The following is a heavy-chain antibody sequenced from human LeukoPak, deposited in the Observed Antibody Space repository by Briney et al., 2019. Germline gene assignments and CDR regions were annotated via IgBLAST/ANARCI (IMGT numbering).Heavy chain of an antibody. CDR3: ARGSWVSTADAVR. V-gene: IGHV3-23*01. D-gene: IGHD3-10*01. J-gene: IGHJ4*02. CDR1: GLIFSSFA. CDR2: MKGDGET. Sequence: PGGSLRLSYAASGLIFSSFAMRWVRQAAAGGLGWLSSMKGDGETFYAGSVRGRFTLFRDRSRNTVYLQMNKLRVEDTAVYYCARGSWVSTADAVRWGQGTVVTVSS.